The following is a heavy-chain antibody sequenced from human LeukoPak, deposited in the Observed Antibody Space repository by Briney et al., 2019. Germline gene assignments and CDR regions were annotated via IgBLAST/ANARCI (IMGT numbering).Heavy chain of an antibody. V-gene: IGHV3-7*01. CDR2: IKQDGSEK. Sequence: GGSLRLSCAASGFTFSSYAMGWVRQAPGKGLEWVANIKQDGSEKYYVDSVKGRFTISRDNAKNSLYLQMNSLRAEDTAVYYCARGIHRRVPKENFEYWGQGTLVTVSS. CDR1: GFTFSSYA. D-gene: IGHD4/OR15-4a*01. CDR3: ARGIHRRVPKENFEY. J-gene: IGHJ4*02.